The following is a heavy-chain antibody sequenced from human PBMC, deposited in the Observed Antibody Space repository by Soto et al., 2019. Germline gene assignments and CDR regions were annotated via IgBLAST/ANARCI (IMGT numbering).Heavy chain of an antibody. CDR1: GFTFSYYT. Sequence: EVQLLESGGGLVQPGGSLRLSCVASGFTFSYYTMSWVRQAPGKGLEWVSGISNSGDTIYYADSVKGRFTIPRDNFHTTLSLPITSLSADYTSVYFCAVPVPAPTLYPSYDMDVLGQCPTVTVSS. J-gene: IGHJ6*02. CDR2: ISNSGDTI. CDR3: AVPVPAPTLYPSYDMDV. D-gene: IGHD2-2*01. V-gene: IGHV3-23*01.